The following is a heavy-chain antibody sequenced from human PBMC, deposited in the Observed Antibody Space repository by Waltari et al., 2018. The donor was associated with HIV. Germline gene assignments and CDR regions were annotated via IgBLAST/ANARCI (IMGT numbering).Heavy chain of an antibody. Sequence: EVQLVESGGGLVKPGGSLRLSCAASRFPFSSYSMHWVRQAPGKGLEWVSSISSGSVYIYYADSVKGRFTIARDNAKNSLYLQMNSLRAEDTAVYYCARDEAEMATLTAFDIWGQGTMVTVSS. V-gene: IGHV3-21*01. J-gene: IGHJ3*02. CDR3: ARDEAEMATLTAFDI. CDR1: RFPFSSYS. D-gene: IGHD5-12*01. CDR2: ISSGSVYI.